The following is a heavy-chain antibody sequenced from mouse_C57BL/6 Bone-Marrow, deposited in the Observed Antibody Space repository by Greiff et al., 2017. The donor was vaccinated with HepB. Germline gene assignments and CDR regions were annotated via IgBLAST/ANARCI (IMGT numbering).Heavy chain of an antibody. CDR1: GFTFSSYG. CDR2: ISSGGSYT. V-gene: IGHV5-6*03. J-gene: IGHJ1*03. D-gene: IGHD1-1*01. CDR3: ARHYGSSYNWYFDV. Sequence: EVKLMESGGGLVQPGGSLKLSCAASGFTFSSYGMSWVRQTPDKRLERVATISSGGSYTYYPDSVKGRFTISRDNAKNTLYLQMSSLKSEDTAMYYCARHYGSSYNWYFDVWGTGTTVTVSS.